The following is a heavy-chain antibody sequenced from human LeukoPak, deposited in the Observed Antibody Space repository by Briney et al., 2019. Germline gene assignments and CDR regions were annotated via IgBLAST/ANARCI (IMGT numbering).Heavy chain of an antibody. CDR1: GGSISSGSYY. V-gene: IGHV4-61*02. CDR2: IYTSGST. D-gene: IGHD6-19*01. Sequence: NASQTLSLTCTVSGGSISSGSYYWSWIRQPAGKGLEWIGRIYTSGSTNYNPSLKSRVTISVDTSKNQFSLKLSSVTAADTAVYYCARVWASSGRTRSYWYFDLWGRGTLVTVSS. J-gene: IGHJ2*01. CDR3: ARVWASSGRTRSYWYFDL.